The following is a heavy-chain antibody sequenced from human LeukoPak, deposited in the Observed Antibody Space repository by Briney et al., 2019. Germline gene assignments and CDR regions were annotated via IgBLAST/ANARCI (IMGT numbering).Heavy chain of an antibody. CDR3: ARDLYDTSGSSFIYYGLDV. V-gene: IGHV1-8*01. Sequence: ASVKVSCKASGFSFTTYDINWVRQVTGQGLEWMGWMNPSSGKSAYAQKFQGRVTMTTDTSTSTAYMELSSLRSEDTAVYYCARDLYDTSGSSFIYYGLDVWGQGTTVTVSS. CDR1: GFSFTTYD. CDR2: MNPSSGKS. D-gene: IGHD3-22*01. J-gene: IGHJ6*02.